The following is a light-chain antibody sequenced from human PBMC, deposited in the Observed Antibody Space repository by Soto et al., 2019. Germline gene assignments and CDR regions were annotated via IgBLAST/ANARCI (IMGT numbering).Light chain of an antibody. CDR1: NSDVGGYTY. J-gene: IGLJ1*01. CDR2: DVS. Sequence: QSALTQPASVSGSPGQSSTISCTGTNSDVGGYTYVSWYQQHPGKAPKLMIYDVSNRPSGVSNRSSGSKSGNTASLTISGLQADDEADYYCSSYTSSSTPYVFGTGTKVTVL. CDR3: SSYTSSSTPYV. V-gene: IGLV2-14*03.